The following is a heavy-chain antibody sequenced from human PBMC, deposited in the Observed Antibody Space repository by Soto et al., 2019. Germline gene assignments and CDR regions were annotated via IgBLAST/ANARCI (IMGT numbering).Heavy chain of an antibody. CDR2: IYYSGST. Sequence: PSETLSLTCTVSGGSISSGGYYWSWIRQHPGKGLEWIGYIYYSGSTYYNPSLKSRVTISVDTSKNQFSLKLSSVTAADTAVYYCARDSDPHTSSWYSDYYYGMDVWGQGTTVTVSS. J-gene: IGHJ6*02. D-gene: IGHD6-13*01. CDR1: GGSISSGGYY. CDR3: ARDSDPHTSSWYSDYYYGMDV. V-gene: IGHV4-31*03.